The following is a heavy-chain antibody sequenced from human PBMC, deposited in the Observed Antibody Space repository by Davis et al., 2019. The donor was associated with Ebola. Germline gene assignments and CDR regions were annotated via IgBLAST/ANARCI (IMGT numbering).Heavy chain of an antibody. D-gene: IGHD3-10*01. V-gene: IGHV1-18*01. CDR3: ARGPELLWFGESNKALDY. CDR2: ISAYNGNT. Sequence: ASVKVSCKASGGTFSSYAISWVRQAPGQGLEWMGWISAYNGNTNYAQKLQGRVTMTTDTSTSTAYMELRSLRSDDTAVYYCARGPELLWFGESNKALDYWGQGTLVTVSS. J-gene: IGHJ4*02. CDR1: GGTFSSYA.